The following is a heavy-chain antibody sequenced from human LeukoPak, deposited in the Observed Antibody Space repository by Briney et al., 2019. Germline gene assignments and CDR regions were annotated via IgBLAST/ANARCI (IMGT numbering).Heavy chain of an antibody. D-gene: IGHD5/OR15-5a*01. CDR1: GYTFTSYD. CDR2: MNPNSGNT. V-gene: IGHV1-8*03. Sequence: ASVKVSCKASGYTFTSYDINWVRQATGQGLEWMGWMNPNSGNTGYAQKFQGRVTITRNTSISTAYMELSSLRAEDMALYYCAKGSTYYYYYYMDVWGKGTTVTVSS. J-gene: IGHJ6*03. CDR3: AKGSTYYYYYYMDV.